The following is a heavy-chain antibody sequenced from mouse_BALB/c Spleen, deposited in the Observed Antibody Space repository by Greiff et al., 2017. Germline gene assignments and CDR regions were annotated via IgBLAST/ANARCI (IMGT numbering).Heavy chain of an antibody. D-gene: IGHD2-3*01. CDR1: GFTFSSYA. J-gene: IGHJ4*01. CDR3: ARGASGYSYAMDY. Sequence: EVQGVESGGGLVKPGGSLKLSCAASGFTFSSYAMSWVRQTPEKRLEWVASISSGGSTYYPDSVKGRFTISRDNARNILYLQMSSLRSEDTAMYYCARGASGYSYAMDYWGQGTSVTVSS. CDR2: ISSGGST. V-gene: IGHV5-6-5*01.